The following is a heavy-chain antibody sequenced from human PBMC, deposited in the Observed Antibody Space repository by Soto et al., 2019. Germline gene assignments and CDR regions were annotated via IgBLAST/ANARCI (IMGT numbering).Heavy chain of an antibody. CDR1: GFTFTDYA. CDR2: ISPGGSDD. D-gene: IGHD1-1*01. V-gene: IGHV3-30*04. J-gene: IGHJ4*02. CDR3: ARAAVQLWWTFEY. Sequence: QVQLEESGGDVVQPEKSLRLYCAASGFTFTDYAMHWVRQAPGKGLEWVAIISPGGSDDSYAGSVKGRFTISRDNSRNTLYLQLTSLRPEDTAGYYCARAAVQLWWTFEYWGRGTQVTVSS.